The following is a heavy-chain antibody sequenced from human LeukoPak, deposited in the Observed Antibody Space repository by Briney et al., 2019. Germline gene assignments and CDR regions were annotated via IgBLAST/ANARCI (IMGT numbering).Heavy chain of an antibody. Sequence: ASVKVSCKASGYTFSNYYIHWVRQAPGQGLEWMGRINANSGVTDYAQKFQGRVTMTRDTSTTTAYMELSRLRSDDTAVYYCAREGGGYDFWSGYPGPEGQYMDVWGKGTTVTVS. V-gene: IGHV1-2*02. J-gene: IGHJ6*03. CDR3: AREGGGYDFWSGYPGPEGQYMDV. D-gene: IGHD3-3*01. CDR2: INANSGVT. CDR1: GYTFSNYY.